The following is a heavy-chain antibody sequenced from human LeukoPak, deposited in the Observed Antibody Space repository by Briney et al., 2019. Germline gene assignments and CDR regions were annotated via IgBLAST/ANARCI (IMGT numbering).Heavy chain of an antibody. D-gene: IGHD2-21*02. CDR1: GFTFNSYA. Sequence: GGSLRLSCTASGFTFNSYAMNWVRQAPGKGLEWVSAISGSGGSTYYADSVKGRFTISRDNSKSTLYLQMNSLRAEDTAVYYCAKDSCGGDCYHYFDCWGQGTLVTVSS. V-gene: IGHV3-23*01. CDR2: ISGSGGST. CDR3: AKDSCGGDCYHYFDC. J-gene: IGHJ4*02.